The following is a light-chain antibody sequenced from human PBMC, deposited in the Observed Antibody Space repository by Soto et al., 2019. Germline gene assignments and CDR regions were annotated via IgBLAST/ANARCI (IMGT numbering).Light chain of an antibody. CDR3: SSYTSSSTFEV. CDR2: EVS. V-gene: IGLV2-18*02. Sequence: QSALSQPPSVSGSPGQSVTISCTGTSSDVGSYNRVSWYQQPPGTAPQPMLYEVSNRPSGGPDRFAGAKSGNTASLTISGLQAEDESDYYCSSYTSSSTFEVFGGGTKLTVL. J-gene: IGLJ2*01. CDR1: SSDVGSYNR.